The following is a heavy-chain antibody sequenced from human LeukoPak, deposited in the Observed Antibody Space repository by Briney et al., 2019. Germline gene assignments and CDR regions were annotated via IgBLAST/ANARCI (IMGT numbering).Heavy chain of an antibody. CDR3: ARVARYGDFNY. V-gene: IGHV4-31*03. D-gene: IGHD4-17*01. J-gene: IGHJ4*02. CDR2: IYYSGST. CDR1: GGSISSSSYY. Sequence: PSETLSLTCTVSGGSISSSSYYWGWIRQPPGKGLEWIGYIYYSGSTYFNPSLKSRVIISVDTSKNQFSLKLSSVTAADTAVYYCARVARYGDFNYWGQGTLCTVSS.